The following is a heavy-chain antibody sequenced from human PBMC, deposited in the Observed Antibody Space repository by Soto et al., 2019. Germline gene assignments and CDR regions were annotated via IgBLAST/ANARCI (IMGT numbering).Heavy chain of an antibody. Sequence: ASVKVSCKASGYTNTIYGISWVRQAKRQGLEWMGCFDPEDGKTNYAQKFQGRVTMTEDTSADTAYMELSSLRSEDTAVYYCATTYSYGPRINWFDPWGQGTLVTVSS. CDR2: FDPEDGKT. J-gene: IGHJ5*02. V-gene: IGHV1-24*01. CDR3: ATTYSYGPRINWFDP. CDR1: GYTNTIYG. D-gene: IGHD5-18*01.